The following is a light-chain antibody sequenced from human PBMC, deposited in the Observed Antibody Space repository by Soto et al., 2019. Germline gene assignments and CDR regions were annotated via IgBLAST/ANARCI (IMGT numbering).Light chain of an antibody. CDR3: SSYTSSDICV. Sequence: QSVLTQPASVSGSPGQSSTISCTGTSSDVGGYNYVSWYQHPPGKAPKLIIYEVINRPSGVSNRFSGSKSGNTASLTISGLQAEDEADYYCSSYTSSDICVFGEGTKLTVL. CDR1: SSDVGGYNY. V-gene: IGLV2-14*01. CDR2: EVI. J-gene: IGLJ3*02.